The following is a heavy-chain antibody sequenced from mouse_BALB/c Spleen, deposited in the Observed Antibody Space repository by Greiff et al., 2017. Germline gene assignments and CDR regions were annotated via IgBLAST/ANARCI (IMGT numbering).Heavy chain of an antibody. CDR1: GYNFTSYW. Sequence: VQLQQPGAELVKPGTSVKLSCKASGYNFTSYWINWVKLRPGQGLEWIGDIYPGSGSTNYNEKFKSKATLTVDTSSSTAYMQLSSLASEDSALYYCARRGIGYGNWGQGTTLTVSS. V-gene: IGHV1-55*01. CDR3: ARRGIGYGN. J-gene: IGHJ2*01. CDR2: IYPGSGST. D-gene: IGHD1-1*01.